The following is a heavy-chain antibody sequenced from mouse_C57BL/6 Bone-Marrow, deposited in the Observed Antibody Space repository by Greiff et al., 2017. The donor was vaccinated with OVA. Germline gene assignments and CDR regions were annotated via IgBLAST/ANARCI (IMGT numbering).Heavy chain of an antibody. D-gene: IGHD2-1*01. Sequence: VQLQQSGAELVRPGASVKLSCTASGFNIKDDYMHWVKQRPEQGLEWIGWIDPENGDTEYASKFQGKATITADTSSNTAYLQLSSLTSEDTAVYYCTSYGNFDCWGRGTTLTVSS. CDR2: IDPENGDT. CDR1: GFNIKDDY. V-gene: IGHV14-4*01. CDR3: TSYGNFDC. J-gene: IGHJ2*01.